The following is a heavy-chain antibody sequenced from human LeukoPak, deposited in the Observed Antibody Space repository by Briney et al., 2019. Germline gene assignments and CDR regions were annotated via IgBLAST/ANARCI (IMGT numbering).Heavy chain of an antibody. CDR1: GFTFSSYW. V-gene: IGHV3-74*01. CDR2: INSDGSST. CDR3: ARDDGEQLGYSDY. J-gene: IGHJ4*02. Sequence: GGSLRLSCAASGFTFSSYWMHWVRQAPGKGLVWVSRINSDGSSTSYADSVKGRFAISRDNAKNTLYLQMNSLRAEDTAVYYCARDDGEQLGYSDYWGQGTLVTVSS. D-gene: IGHD4-17*01.